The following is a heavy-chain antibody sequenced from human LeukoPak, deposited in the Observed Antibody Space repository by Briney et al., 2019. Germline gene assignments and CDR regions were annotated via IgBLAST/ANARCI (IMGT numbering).Heavy chain of an antibody. CDR1: GLTFSSYG. V-gene: IGHV3-33*01. CDR3: AREASIVVRCSDY. J-gene: IGHJ4*02. CDR2: IWYDGSNK. D-gene: IGHD6-6*01. Sequence: GGSLRLSCAASGLTFSSYGMHWVRQAPGKGLEWVAVIWYDGSNKYYADSVKGRFTISRDNSKDTLYLQMNSLRAEDTAVYYCAREASIVVRCSDYWGQGTLVTVSS.